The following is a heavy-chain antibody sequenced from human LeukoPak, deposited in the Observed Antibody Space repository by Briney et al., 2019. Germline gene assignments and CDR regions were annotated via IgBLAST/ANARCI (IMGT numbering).Heavy chain of an antibody. Sequence: SETLSLTCTVSGGSINSYYWSWIRQPPGKGLEWIGYIYYSGSTNYNPSLKSRVTISVDTSKNQFSLRLSSVTAADTAVYYCARASGWYNCFDPWAREPWSPSPQ. CDR3: ARASGWYNCFDP. J-gene: IGHJ5*02. CDR2: IYYSGST. CDR1: GGSINSYY. D-gene: IGHD6-19*01. V-gene: IGHV4-59*01.